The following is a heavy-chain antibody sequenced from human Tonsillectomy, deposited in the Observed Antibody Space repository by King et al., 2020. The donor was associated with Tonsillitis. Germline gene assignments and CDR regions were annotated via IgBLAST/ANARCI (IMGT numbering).Heavy chain of an antibody. CDR1: GFTFSSYA. CDR3: AKDRPADIVLVPAVEIDY. CDR2: ISGSGGST. Sequence: VQLVESGGGLVQPGGSLRLSCAASGFTFSSYAMSWVRQAPGKGLEWVAAISGSGGSTYYANSAKGRFTISRDNSKNTLYLPMNSLRAEDTALYYCAKDRPADIVLVPAVEIDYWGQGTVVPVSS. J-gene: IGHJ4*02. D-gene: IGHD2-2*01. V-gene: IGHV3-23*04.